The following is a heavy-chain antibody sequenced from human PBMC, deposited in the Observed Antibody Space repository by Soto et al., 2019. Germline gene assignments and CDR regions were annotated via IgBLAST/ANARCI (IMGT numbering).Heavy chain of an antibody. CDR2: INQDGSEK. CDR1: ESTVSRDW. Sequence: EVHLVESGGGLVQTGGSLRLSCAIFESTVSRDWMNWVRQAPGKGLEWVAHINQDGSEKYYVDSVKGRFTISRDKAKKSLYLQMNSLRPADTAMYYCSGGVGDAFWGQGTLVTVSS. CDR3: SGGVGDAF. J-gene: IGHJ4*02. V-gene: IGHV3-7*04. D-gene: IGHD1-26*01.